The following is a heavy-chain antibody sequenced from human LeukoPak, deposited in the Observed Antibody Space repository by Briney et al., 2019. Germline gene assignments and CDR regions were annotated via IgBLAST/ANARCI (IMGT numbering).Heavy chain of an antibody. Sequence: PGGSLRLSCATSGFTFIDYAMSWVRQAPGKGLEWVSSISNSGYTYYAVSVKGRFTVSRDSSNNTVYLQINSLRAEDTAMYYCAKDIRAVGTSVFEYWGQGTLVSVSS. CDR1: GFTFIDYA. CDR3: AKDIRAVGTSVFEY. J-gene: IGHJ4*02. CDR2: ISNSGYT. D-gene: IGHD3-10*01. V-gene: IGHV3-23*01.